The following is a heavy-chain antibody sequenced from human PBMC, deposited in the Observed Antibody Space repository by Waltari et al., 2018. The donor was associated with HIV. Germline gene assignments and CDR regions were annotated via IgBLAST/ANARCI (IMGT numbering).Heavy chain of an antibody. Sequence: EVRLVESGGDLVQPGGSLRLSCAASGSRFSSYSMNWVRQAPGKGLEWISYISNSGNTIDYADSVKGRFTISRDNAKNSLSLQMHSLRAEDTAVYYCARARGYSYGYEDYWGQGALVTVSS. CDR1: GSRFSSYS. CDR2: ISNSGNTI. V-gene: IGHV3-48*04. D-gene: IGHD5-18*01. CDR3: ARARGYSYGYEDY. J-gene: IGHJ4*02.